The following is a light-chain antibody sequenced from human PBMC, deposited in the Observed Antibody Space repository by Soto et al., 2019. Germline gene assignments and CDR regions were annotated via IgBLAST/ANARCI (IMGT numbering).Light chain of an antibody. Sequence: QAVLTQPPSVSAARGQKVTISCSGSSSNIGNNYVSWYQQLPGTAPQLLIYDNNKRPSGIPDRFSGSKSGTSATLGITGLQTGDEADYYCGTWDSSLCAGAVFGGGTQLTVL. CDR3: GTWDSSLCAGAV. CDR1: SSNIGNNY. V-gene: IGLV1-51*01. CDR2: DNN. J-gene: IGLJ7*01.